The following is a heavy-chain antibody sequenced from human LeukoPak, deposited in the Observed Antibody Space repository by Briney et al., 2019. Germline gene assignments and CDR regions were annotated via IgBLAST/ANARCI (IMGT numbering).Heavy chain of an antibody. CDR1: GFTFSSYA. J-gene: IGHJ4*02. Sequence: GGSLRLSCAASGFTFSSYAIHWVRQAPGKGLEWVSAISGSGGSTYYADSVKGRFTISRDNSKNTLYLQMNSLRAEDTAVYYCAKDQVPIVVVPAAMGYWGQGTLVTVSS. D-gene: IGHD2-2*01. CDR3: AKDQVPIVVVPAAMGY. V-gene: IGHV3-23*01. CDR2: ISGSGGST.